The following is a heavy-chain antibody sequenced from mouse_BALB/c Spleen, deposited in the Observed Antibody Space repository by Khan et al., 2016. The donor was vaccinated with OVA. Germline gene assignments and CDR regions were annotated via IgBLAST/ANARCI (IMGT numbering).Heavy chain of an antibody. Sequence: VQLKQSGAELVRSGASVKLSCTASGFNIKDYYMHWVKQRPEQGLEWIGWIDPENGDTEYAPKFQGKATMTADTSSNTAYLQLSSLTSEDTAVYYCKHIRPAWFAYWGQGTLVTVSA. CDR2: IDPENGDT. V-gene: IGHV14-4*02. J-gene: IGHJ3*01. CDR3: KHIRPAWFAY. CDR1: GFNIKDYY.